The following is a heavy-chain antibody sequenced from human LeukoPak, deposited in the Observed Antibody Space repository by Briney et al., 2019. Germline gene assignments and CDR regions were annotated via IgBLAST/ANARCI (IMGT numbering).Heavy chain of an antibody. CDR3: VNDYCGADCHL. Sequence: GGSLRLSCSTSGFTFSSYAMNWVRQAPGKGLEYVSGTINNGGSTYYADSVKGRFTVSRDNSKNTLFLQMSSLRSEDTAVYYCVNDYCGADCHLWGQGTLVTVST. J-gene: IGHJ4*02. V-gene: IGHV3-64D*06. D-gene: IGHD2-21*02. CDR1: GFTFSSYA. CDR2: TINNGGST.